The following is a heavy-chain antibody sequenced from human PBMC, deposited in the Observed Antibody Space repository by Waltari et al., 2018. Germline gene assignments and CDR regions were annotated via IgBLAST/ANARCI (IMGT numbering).Heavy chain of an antibody. CDR3: ARDMRDGYNGREFDY. V-gene: IGHV1-69*10. Sequence: QVQLVQSGAEVKKPGSSVKVSCKASGGTFSSYAISWVRQAPGQGLEWMGGIIPILGKENYAQKFQGRVTITADKSTSTAYMELSSLRSEDTAVYYCARDMRDGYNGREFDYWGQGTLVTVSS. D-gene: IGHD5-12*01. J-gene: IGHJ4*02. CDR1: GGTFSSYA. CDR2: IIPILGKE.